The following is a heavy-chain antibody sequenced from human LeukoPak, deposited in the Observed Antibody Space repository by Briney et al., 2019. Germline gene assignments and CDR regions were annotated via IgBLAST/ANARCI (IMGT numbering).Heavy chain of an antibody. CDR1: GGSISSGGYY. Sequence: PSETLSLTCTVSGGSISSGGYYWSWIRQPRGKGLEWIGYIYHSGSTYYNPSLKSRVTISVDRSKNQFSLKLSSVTAADTAVYYCAISPTIFGVVGNWFDPWGQGTLVTVSS. CDR2: IYHSGST. D-gene: IGHD3-3*01. V-gene: IGHV4-30-2*01. CDR3: AISPTIFGVVGNWFDP. J-gene: IGHJ5*02.